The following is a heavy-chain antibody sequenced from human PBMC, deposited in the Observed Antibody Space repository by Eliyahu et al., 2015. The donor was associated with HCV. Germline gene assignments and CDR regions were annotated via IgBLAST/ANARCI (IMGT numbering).Heavy chain of an antibody. CDR1: GFTFSXYX. Sequence: EVQLVESGGGLVQPGGSLRLSCXASGFTFSXYXMXWVRQAPGKGLEWVSYISSSSXTIYYADSVKGRFTISRDNAKNSLYLQMNSLRDEDTAVYYCARDRLGGSSMYYFDYWGQGTLVTVSS. V-gene: IGHV3-48*02. CDR2: ISSSSXTI. J-gene: IGHJ4*02. D-gene: IGHD1-26*01. CDR3: ARDRLGGSSMYYFDY.